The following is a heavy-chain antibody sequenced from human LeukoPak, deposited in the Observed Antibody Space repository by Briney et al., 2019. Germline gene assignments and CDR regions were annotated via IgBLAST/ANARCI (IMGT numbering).Heavy chain of an antibody. CDR1: GGSISGYY. CDR2: IYTSGST. J-gene: IGHJ4*02. Sequence: PSETLSLTCTVSGGSISGYYWSWIRQPAGKGLEWIGRIYTSGSTNYNPSLKSRVTISVDTSKNQFSLKLSSVTAADTAVYYCAREANYYGSGSFEGTFDYWGQGTLVTVSS. V-gene: IGHV4-4*07. CDR3: AREANYYGSGSFEGTFDY. D-gene: IGHD3-10*01.